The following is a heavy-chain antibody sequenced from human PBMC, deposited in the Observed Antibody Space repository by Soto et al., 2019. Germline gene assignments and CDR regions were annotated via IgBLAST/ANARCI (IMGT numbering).Heavy chain of an antibody. V-gene: IGHV1-69*02. J-gene: IGHJ6*02. CDR1: GGTFSSYT. CDR3: XXXXXXXXGMDV. Sequence: QVQLVQSGAEVKKPGSSVKVSCKASGGTFSSYTISWVRQAPGQGLEWMGRIIPILGIANYAQKFQGRVXXXXXXXXXXXXXXXXXXXXXXXXXXXXXXXXXXXXGMDVWGQGTTVTVSS. CDR2: IIPILGIA.